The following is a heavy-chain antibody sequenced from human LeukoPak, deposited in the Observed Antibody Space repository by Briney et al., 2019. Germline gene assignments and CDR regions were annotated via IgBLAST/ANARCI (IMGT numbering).Heavy chain of an antibody. Sequence: GESLKISCKGSGYSFTNYWIGWVRQMPGKGLEWMGIIYPSDSDTRYSPSFQGQVTISADKPISTAYLQWSSLKASDTAMYYCARPDDSSHTWFHFDYWGQGTLVTVSS. CDR2: IYPSDSDT. CDR3: ARPDDSSHTWFHFDY. D-gene: IGHD4-11*01. V-gene: IGHV5-51*01. J-gene: IGHJ4*02. CDR1: GYSFTNYW.